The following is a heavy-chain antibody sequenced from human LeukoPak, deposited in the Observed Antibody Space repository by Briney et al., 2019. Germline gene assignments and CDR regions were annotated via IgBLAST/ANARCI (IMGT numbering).Heavy chain of an antibody. D-gene: IGHD6-19*01. J-gene: IGHJ4*02. CDR3: ARDPDGWYYFDY. CDR1: GFTFSNYA. V-gene: IGHV3-30*04. Sequence: GGSLRLSCAASGFTFSNYAMSWVRQAPGKGLEWVTVISYDGSNKYYADSVKGRFTISRDNSKNTLYLQMNNLRAEDTAVYYCARDPDGWYYFDYWGQGTLVTVSS. CDR2: ISYDGSNK.